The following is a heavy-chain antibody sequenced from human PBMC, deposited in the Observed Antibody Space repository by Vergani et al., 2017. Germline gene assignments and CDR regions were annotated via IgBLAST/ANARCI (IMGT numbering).Heavy chain of an antibody. Sequence: VQLVESGGGLVQPGRSLRLSCAASGFTFDDYAMHWVRQAPGKGLEWIGSIYYSGSTYYNPSLKSRVTISVDTSKNQFSLKLSSVTAADTAVYYCARGDILTGYPFDYWGQGTLVTVSS. CDR2: IYYSGST. D-gene: IGHD3-9*01. J-gene: IGHJ4*02. CDR3: ARGDILTGYPFDY. V-gene: IGHV4-38-2*01. CDR1: GFTFDDYA.